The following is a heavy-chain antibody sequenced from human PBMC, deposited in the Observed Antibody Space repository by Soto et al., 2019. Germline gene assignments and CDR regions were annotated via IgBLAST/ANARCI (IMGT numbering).Heavy chain of an antibody. CDR1: GITFNDAW. CDR3: TTDRDGWSCYSVGYDYYYGMDV. J-gene: IGHJ6*02. CDR2: IKSESDGATR. V-gene: IGHV3-15*07. D-gene: IGHD3-3*01. Sequence: EVQLVESGGGLVKPGGSLRLSCAVSGITFNDAWMNWVRQAPGKGLEWVGRIKSESDGATRDYAAPVKGRFSISRDDPKNTLFLEMNSLTTEDTAVYYCTTDRDGWSCYSVGYDYYYGMDVWGQGTTVTVSS.